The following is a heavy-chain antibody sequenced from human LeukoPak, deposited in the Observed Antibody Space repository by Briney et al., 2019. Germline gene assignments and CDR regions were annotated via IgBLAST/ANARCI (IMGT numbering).Heavy chain of an antibody. Sequence: GGSLRLSXAASVFTFSSYGMQRVRRARGKRLEGVAFIRYDGSNKYYADSVKGRFTISRDNSKNTLYLQMNSLRAEDTAVYYCAKDFYYDSSGYSFDAFDIWGQGTMVTVSS. D-gene: IGHD3-22*01. J-gene: IGHJ3*02. CDR2: IRYDGSNK. V-gene: IGHV3-30*02. CDR3: AKDFYYDSSGYSFDAFDI. CDR1: VFTFSSYG.